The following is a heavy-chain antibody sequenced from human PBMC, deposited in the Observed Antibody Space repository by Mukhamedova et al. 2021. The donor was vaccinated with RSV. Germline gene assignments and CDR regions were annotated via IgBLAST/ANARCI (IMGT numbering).Heavy chain of an antibody. Sequence: GSTTYADSVKGRFTISRDNAKNTLYLQMNSLRADDTAVYYCASTKPDFDYWVQGTLFTVSS. CDR3: ASTKPDFDY. V-gene: IGHV3-74*01. CDR2: GST. J-gene: IGHJ4*02. D-gene: IGHD3-3*01.